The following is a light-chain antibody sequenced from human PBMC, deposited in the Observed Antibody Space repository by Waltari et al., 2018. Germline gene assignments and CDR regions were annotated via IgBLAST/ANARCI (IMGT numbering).Light chain of an antibody. J-gene: IGLJ1*01. CDR2: DTT. Sequence: QSVLTQPPSVSGAPGQRVTISCTGGSSNIGADYDVHWYQQLPGTAPKLLIFDTTNRPSGVPNRFSGSKSGTSAFLDITGLQPEDEADYYCQSYDSSLSGWRVFGTGTKVTVL. CDR1: SSNIGADYD. V-gene: IGLV1-40*01. CDR3: QSYDSSLSGWRV.